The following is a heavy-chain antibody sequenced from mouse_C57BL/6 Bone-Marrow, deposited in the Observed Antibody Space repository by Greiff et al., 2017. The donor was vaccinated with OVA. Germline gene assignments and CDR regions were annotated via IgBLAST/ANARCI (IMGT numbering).Heavy chain of an antibody. CDR3: ARDHYDLLYFDY. CDR1: GFTFRDSY. Sequence: EVKLVESEGGLVQPGSSMKLSCTASGFTFRDSYMAWVRQVPEKGLEWVANINYVGSSTYYLDSLKGRFIISRDNAKNILYLQLSSLKSEDTATYYCARDHYDLLYFDYWGQGTTLTVSS. D-gene: IGHD2-4*01. V-gene: IGHV5-16*01. J-gene: IGHJ2*01. CDR2: INYVGSST.